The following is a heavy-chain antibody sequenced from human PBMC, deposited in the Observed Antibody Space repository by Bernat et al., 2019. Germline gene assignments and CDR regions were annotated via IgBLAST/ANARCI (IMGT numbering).Heavy chain of an antibody. J-gene: IGHJ4*02. Sequence: EVQLVGSGGGLVQPGGSLRLSCAASGFTFSSYSMNWVRQAPGKGLAWVSYISSSSSTIYYADSVKGRFTISRDNAKNSLYLQMNSLRDEDTAVYYCARGEYDSGYDPWYYFDYWGQGTLVTVSS. D-gene: IGHD5-12*01. V-gene: IGHV3-48*02. CDR2: ISSSSSTI. CDR3: ARGEYDSGYDPWYYFDY. CDR1: GFTFSSYS.